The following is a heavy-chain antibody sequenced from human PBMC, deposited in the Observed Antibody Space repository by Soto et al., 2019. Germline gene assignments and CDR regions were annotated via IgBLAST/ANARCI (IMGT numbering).Heavy chain of an antibody. Sequence: EVQLVESGGGLVQPGGSLRLSCAASGFSVSSNYRYWVRQAPGKGLECVSLIYSGGSTDHADSVKDRFTISRDNSKNTLYLQMNSLRAEDTAVYYCARRHYYGSDWGQGTLVTVSS. CDR3: ARRHYYGSD. CDR1: GFSVSSNY. V-gene: IGHV3-66*04. CDR2: IYSGGST. D-gene: IGHD3-10*01. J-gene: IGHJ4*02.